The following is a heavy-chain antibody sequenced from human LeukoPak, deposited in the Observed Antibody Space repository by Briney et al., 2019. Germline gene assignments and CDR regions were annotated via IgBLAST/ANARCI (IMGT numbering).Heavy chain of an antibody. J-gene: IGHJ5*02. Sequence: GASVKVSCKTSGYTFTSYDINWVRQATGQGLEWMGWMNPNIGNTGYAQNFQGRVTMTRNTPISTAYMELSSLRSEDTAVYYCARKGGGTMVRYNWFDPWGQGTLVTVSS. CDR1: GYTFTSYD. CDR2: MNPNIGNT. CDR3: ARKGGGTMVRYNWFDP. D-gene: IGHD3-10*01. V-gene: IGHV1-8*01.